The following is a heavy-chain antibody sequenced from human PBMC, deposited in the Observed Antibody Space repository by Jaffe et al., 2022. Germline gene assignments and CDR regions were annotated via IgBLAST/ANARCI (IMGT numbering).Heavy chain of an antibody. CDR2: IRSKANSYAT. V-gene: IGHV3-73*02. J-gene: IGHJ4*02. D-gene: IGHD3-22*01. Sequence: EVQLVESGGGLVQPGGSLKLSCAASGFTFSGSAMHWVRQASGKGLEWVGRIRSKANSYATAYAASVKGRFTISRDDSKNTAYLQMNSLKTEDTAVYYCTRGYYYDSSGYYERTIGDYWGQGTLVTVSS. CDR3: TRGYYYDSSGYYERTIGDY. CDR1: GFTFSGSA.